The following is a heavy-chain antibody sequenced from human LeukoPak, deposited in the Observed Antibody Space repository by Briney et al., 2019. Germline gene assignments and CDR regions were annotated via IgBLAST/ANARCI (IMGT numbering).Heavy chain of an antibody. J-gene: IGHJ6*03. D-gene: IGHD1-1*01. Sequence: PSETLSLTCTVSDDSIAMYYWTWIRQPPGKGLEWIGYVDHTGSTNFNPSLNGRVSISRDTSKNLFSLRLRSVTAADTAVYFCARGRVSSSTWYSTYYYYFYMDVWGKGTTVTVSS. CDR1: DDSIAMYY. CDR2: VDHTGST. CDR3: ARGRVSSSTWYSTYYYYFYMDV. V-gene: IGHV4-59*01.